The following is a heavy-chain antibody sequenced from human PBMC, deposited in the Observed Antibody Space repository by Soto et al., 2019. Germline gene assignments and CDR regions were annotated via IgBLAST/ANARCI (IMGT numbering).Heavy chain of an antibody. CDR2: IYHSGTT. J-gene: IGHJ5*02. V-gene: IGHV4-38-2*01. D-gene: IGHD3-22*01. Sequence: SEALSLTCAVSGFSISSGYFWGWIRQPPGKGPEWLGSIYHSGTTYYNPSVKGRVTISVDTSKNQFSLKMSSVTAADTAVYYCASDSRGYYWFEPWGQGTLVTVSS. CDR1: GFSISSGYF. CDR3: ASDSRGYYWFEP.